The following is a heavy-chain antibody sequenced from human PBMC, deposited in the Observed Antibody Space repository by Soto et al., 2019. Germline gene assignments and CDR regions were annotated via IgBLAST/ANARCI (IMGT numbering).Heavy chain of an antibody. D-gene: IGHD3-22*01. CDR2: IYYSGST. CDR1: GGSISSGGYY. V-gene: IGHV4-31*03. Sequence: SETLSLTCTVSGGSISSGGYYWSWIRQHPGKGLEWIGYIYYSGSTYYNPSLKSRVTISVDTSKNQFSLKLSSVTAADTAVYYCARVPIDSYYYMDVWGKGTTVTVSS. J-gene: IGHJ6*03. CDR3: ARVPIDSYYYMDV.